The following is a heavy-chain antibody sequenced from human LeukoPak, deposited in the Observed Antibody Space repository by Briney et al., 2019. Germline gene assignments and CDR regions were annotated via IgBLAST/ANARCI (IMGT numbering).Heavy chain of an antibody. CDR2: ISVSGSST. CDR1: GITFSSYA. D-gene: IGHD3-22*01. Sequence: PGESLRLSCAASGITFSSYAMGWVRQAPGKGLEWVSAISVSGSSTDYADPVKGRFTISRDNSKSTLYLQVNSLRAEDTAVYYCAARYYYDSSGSHSPYWGQGTLVTVSS. CDR3: AARYYYDSSGSHSPY. V-gene: IGHV3-23*01. J-gene: IGHJ4*02.